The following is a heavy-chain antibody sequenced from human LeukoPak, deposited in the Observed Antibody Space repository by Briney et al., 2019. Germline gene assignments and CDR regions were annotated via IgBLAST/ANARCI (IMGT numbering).Heavy chain of an antibody. CDR1: GGSISSYY. CDR3: ARGGVSIAARWFDP. J-gene: IGHJ5*02. Sequence: SETLSLTCTVSGGSISSYYWSWIRQPPGKGLEWIGYIYYSGSTNYNPSLKSRVTISVDTSKNQFSLKLSSVTAADTAVYYCARGGVSIAARWFDPWGQGTLVTVSS. D-gene: IGHD6-6*01. CDR2: IYYSGST. V-gene: IGHV4-59*01.